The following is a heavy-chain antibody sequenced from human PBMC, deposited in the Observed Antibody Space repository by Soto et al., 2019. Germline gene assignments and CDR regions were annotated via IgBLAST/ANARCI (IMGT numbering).Heavy chain of an antibody. J-gene: IGHJ4*02. CDR1: GFTFSTYA. V-gene: IGHV3-23*01. CDR2: ISANGQGI. Sequence: HPGGSLRLSCAASGFTFSTYALSWVRQAPGKGLEWVSAISANGQGIYYADSVRGRFTTSRDNSKNTIFLHMDSLRAEDTAVYYCAKDRNYPRDQFHYWGQGTLVTVSS. CDR3: AKDRNYPRDQFHY. D-gene: IGHD1-7*01.